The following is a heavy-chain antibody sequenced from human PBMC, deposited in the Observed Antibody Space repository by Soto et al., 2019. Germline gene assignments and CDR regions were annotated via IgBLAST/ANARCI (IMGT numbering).Heavy chain of an antibody. V-gene: IGHV3-21*04. CDR1: GFTFSSYS. CDR2: ISSSSSYI. CDR3: AKADDDCPDY. D-gene: IGHD2-21*02. Sequence: GGSLRLSCAASGFTFSSYSMNWVRQAPGKGLEWVSSISSSSSYIYYADSVKGRFTISRDNSKNTLYLQMNSLRAEDTAVYYCAKADDDCPDYWGQGTLVTVSS. J-gene: IGHJ4*02.